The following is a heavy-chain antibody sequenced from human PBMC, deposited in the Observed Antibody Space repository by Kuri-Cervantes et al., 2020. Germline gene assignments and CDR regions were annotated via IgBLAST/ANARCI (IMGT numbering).Heavy chain of an antibody. CDR3: ARLGMAGYFDY. D-gene: IGHD6-19*01. Sequence: SQTLSLTCAVYGGSFSGYYWSWIRQPPGKGLEWIGSIYYSGSTYYNPSLKSRVTISVDTSKNQFSMKLSPVTAADTAVYYFARLGMAGYFDYWGQGTLVTVSS. J-gene: IGHJ4*02. CDR2: IYYSGST. V-gene: IGHV4-34*01. CDR1: GGSFSGYY.